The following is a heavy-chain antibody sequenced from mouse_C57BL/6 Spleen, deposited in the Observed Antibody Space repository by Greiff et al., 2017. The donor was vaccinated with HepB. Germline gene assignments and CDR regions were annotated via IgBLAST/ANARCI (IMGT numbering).Heavy chain of an antibody. V-gene: IGHV1-7*01. J-gene: IGHJ2*01. Sequence: QVQLQQSGAELAKPGASVKLSCKASGYTFTSYWMHWVKQRPGQGLEWIGYINPSSGYTKYNQKFKDKATLTADKSSSTAYMQLSSLTYEDSSVYYCARTGYDYDVYFDYWGQGTTLTVSS. CDR2: INPSSGYT. CDR3: ARTGYDYDVYFDY. D-gene: IGHD2-4*01. CDR1: GYTFTSYW.